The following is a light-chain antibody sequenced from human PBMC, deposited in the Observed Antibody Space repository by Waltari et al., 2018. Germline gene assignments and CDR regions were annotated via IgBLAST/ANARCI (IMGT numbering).Light chain of an antibody. V-gene: IGKV1-5*03. CDR2: EAS. CDR1: QGISKW. J-gene: IGKJ4*01. CDR3: QQYNSYSLLT. Sequence: DIRMTQSPSTLSASAGDRVIIPCRASQGISKWLAWYQQKPGKAPKLLIYEASTLQSGVPSRFSCSRSGTDFTLTISSLQPDDFATYYCQQYNSYSLLTFGGVTKVEIK.